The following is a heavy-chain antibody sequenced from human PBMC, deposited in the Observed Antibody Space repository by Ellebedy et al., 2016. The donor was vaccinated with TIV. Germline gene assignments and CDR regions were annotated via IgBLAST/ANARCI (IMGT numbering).Heavy chain of an antibody. V-gene: IGHV3-23*01. J-gene: IGHJ3*02. D-gene: IGHD1-1*01. CDR3: VTRHNAAFDI. CDR2: ISGSGGST. CDR1: GFTFSSYA. Sequence: GESLKISXAASGFTFSSYAMSWVRQAPGKGLEWVSAISGSGGSTYYADSVEGRFTISRDNSKKTLYLQMSGLGADDTAVYYCVTRHNAAFDIWGQGTTVTVS.